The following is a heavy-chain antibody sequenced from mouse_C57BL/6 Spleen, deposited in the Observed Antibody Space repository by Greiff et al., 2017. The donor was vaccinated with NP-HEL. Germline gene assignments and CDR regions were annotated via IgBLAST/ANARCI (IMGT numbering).Heavy chain of an antibody. V-gene: IGHV5-17*01. J-gene: IGHJ4*01. CDR3: ARPLYYGSSYYAMDY. CDR2: ISSGSSTI. D-gene: IGHD1-1*01. CDR1: GFTFSDYG. Sequence: EVQLVESGGGLVKPGGSLKLSCADSGFTFSDYGMHWVRQAPEKGLEWVAYISSGSSTIYYADKVKGRFPTSRDHAKNTLFLQMTSLRSEDTAMYYCARPLYYGSSYYAMDYWGQGTSVTVSS.